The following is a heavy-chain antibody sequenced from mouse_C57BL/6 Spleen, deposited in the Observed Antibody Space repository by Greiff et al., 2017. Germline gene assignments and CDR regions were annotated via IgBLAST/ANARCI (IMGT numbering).Heavy chain of an antibody. CDR2: INPSSGYT. CDR1: GYTFTSYW. J-gene: IGHJ2*01. V-gene: IGHV1-7*01. CDR3: ARSGYDGSYFDY. Sequence: QVQLQQSGAELAKPGASVKLSCKASGYTFTSYWLHWVKQRPGQGLEWSGYINPSSGYTKYNQKFKDKATWTADKSSSTAYMQLSSLTYEDSAVYYCARSGYDGSYFDYWGQGTTLTVSS. D-gene: IGHD2-2*01.